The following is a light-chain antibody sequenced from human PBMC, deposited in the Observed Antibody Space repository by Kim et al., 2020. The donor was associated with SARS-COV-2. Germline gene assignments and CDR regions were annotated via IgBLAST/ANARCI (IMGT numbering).Light chain of an antibody. CDR3: IQQQIYPDT. CDR2: ADS. Sequence: SATVGASDNLPCRASQGNNIFLAWLQQKTGKVPNRLIYADSSVQSGVPARFSGSGSGTEFTLTNTSLQSEDCATYYCIQQQIYPDTFGKGTKLEI. V-gene: IGKV1-17*03. J-gene: IGKJ2*01. CDR1: QGNNIF.